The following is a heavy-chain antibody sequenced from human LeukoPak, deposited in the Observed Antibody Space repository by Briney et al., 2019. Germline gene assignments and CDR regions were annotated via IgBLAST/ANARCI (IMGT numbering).Heavy chain of an antibody. CDR1: GFTFSTYL. V-gene: IGHV3-74*03. D-gene: IGHD6-13*01. Sequence: GGSLRLSCAASGFTFSTYLMHWVRQAPGKGLVWVSRINTDGSITTYADSVKGRFTISRDNAKNTLYLQMNSLRAEDTAVYYCARGGYSSSWYHFDYWGQGTLVTVSS. J-gene: IGHJ4*02. CDR2: INTDGSIT. CDR3: ARGGYSSSWYHFDY.